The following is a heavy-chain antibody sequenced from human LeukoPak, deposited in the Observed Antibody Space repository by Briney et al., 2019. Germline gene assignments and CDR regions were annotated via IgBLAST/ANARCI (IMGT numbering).Heavy chain of an antibody. CDR1: GGTFSSYA. D-gene: IGHD2-15*01. V-gene: IGHV1-69*01. CDR2: IIPIFGTA. CDR3: ARAYSAATRGLRRYYYYYGMDV. J-gene: IGHJ6*04. Sequence: SVKVSCKASGGTFSSYAISWVRQAPGQGLEWMGGIIPIFGTANYAQKFRGRVTITADESTSTAYMELSSLRSEDTAVYYCARAYSAATRGLRRYYYYYGMDVWGKGTTVTVSS.